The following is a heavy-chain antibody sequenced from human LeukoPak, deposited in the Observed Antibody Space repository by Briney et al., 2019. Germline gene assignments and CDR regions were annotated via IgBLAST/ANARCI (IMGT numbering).Heavy chain of an antibody. J-gene: IGHJ4*02. CDR1: GFTFSTYA. CDR3: AKATGWLDPYDY. D-gene: IGHD3-22*01. V-gene: IGHV3-23*01. Sequence: GGPLRLSCAASGFTFSTYAMNWVRQAPGKGLEWVSTNCGSDGTTYYADAVKGRFTISRDNSKNTLYLQLNSLRAEDTAVYYCAKATGWLDPYDYWGQGTLVTVSS. CDR2: NCGSDGTT.